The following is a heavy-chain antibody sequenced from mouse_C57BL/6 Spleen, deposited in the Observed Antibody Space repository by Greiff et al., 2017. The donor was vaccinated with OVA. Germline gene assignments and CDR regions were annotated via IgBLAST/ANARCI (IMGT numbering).Heavy chain of an antibody. CDR3: ARWDDTTVGFAC. D-gene: IGHD1-1*01. V-gene: IGHV1-72*01. J-gene: IGHJ3*01. Sequence: VQGVESGAELVKPGASVKLSCKASGYTFTSYWMHWVKQRPGRGLEWIGRIDPNSGGTKYNEKFKSKATLTVDKPSSTAYMQLSSLTSEDSAVYYCARWDDTTVGFACWGQGTLVTVSA. CDR1: GYTFTSYW. CDR2: IDPNSGGT.